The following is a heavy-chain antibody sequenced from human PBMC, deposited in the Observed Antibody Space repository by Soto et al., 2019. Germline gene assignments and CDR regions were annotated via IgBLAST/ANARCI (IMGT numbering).Heavy chain of an antibody. Sequence: SVKVSCKASGGTFSSYAISWVRQAPGQGLEWMGGIIPIFGTANYAQKFQGRVTITADESTSTAYMELSSLRSEDTAVYYCARGGYYDSSGYYAMDVWGQGTTVTVSS. J-gene: IGHJ6*02. V-gene: IGHV1-69*13. D-gene: IGHD3-22*01. CDR1: GGTFSSYA. CDR3: ARGGYYDSSGYYAMDV. CDR2: IIPIFGTA.